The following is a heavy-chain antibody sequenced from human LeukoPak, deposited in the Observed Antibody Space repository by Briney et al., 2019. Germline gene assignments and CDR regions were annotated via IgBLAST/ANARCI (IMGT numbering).Heavy chain of an antibody. J-gene: IGHJ4*01. D-gene: IGHD3-22*01. CDR2: ISYDGSNK. Sequence: PGRSLRLSCAASGFTFSSYAMHWVRQAPGKGLEWVTVISYDGSNKYYADSVKGRFTISRDNSKNTLYLQMNSLRAEDTAVYYCAGDRGSGYYSHHDYWGQGTLVTVPS. CDR1: GFTFSSYA. CDR3: AGDRGSGYYSHHDY. V-gene: IGHV3-30-3*01.